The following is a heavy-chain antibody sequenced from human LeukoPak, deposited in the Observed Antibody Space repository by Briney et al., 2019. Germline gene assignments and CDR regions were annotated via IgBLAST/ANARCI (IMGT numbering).Heavy chain of an antibody. CDR3: ARALEVGDY. V-gene: IGHV1-2*02. D-gene: IGHD1-1*01. Sequence: ASVKVSCKTSGYTFTGYYMHWVRQAPGQGLEWMGWINPDSGGTTYAQKFQGRVTMTRDTSIIAVYMELSSLISDDTAMYYCARALEVGDYWGQGTLVTVSS. CDR2: INPDSGGT. CDR1: GYTFTGYY. J-gene: IGHJ4*02.